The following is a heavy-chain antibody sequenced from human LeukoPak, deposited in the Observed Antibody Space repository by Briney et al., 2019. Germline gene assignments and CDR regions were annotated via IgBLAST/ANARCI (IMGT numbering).Heavy chain of an antibody. D-gene: IGHD3-16*01. J-gene: IGHJ4*02. CDR1: SGSISSYF. CDR3: ASHDVGVSYALDY. Sequence: SETLSLTCTVSSGSISSYFWSWIRQPPGKGLEWIGNIYYSGSTYYNPSLRSRVTISVDTSKNQFSLKLSSVTAADTAVYYCASHDVGVSYALDYWGQGTLVTVSS. V-gene: IGHV4-59*04. CDR2: IYYSGST.